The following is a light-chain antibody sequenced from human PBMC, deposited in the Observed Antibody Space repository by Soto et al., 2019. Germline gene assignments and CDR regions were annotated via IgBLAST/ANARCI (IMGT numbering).Light chain of an antibody. CDR1: SSDVGIYNY. CDR2: EVS. CDR3: SSYTTSRTRG. V-gene: IGLV2-14*01. J-gene: IGLJ1*01. Sequence: QSALTQPASVSGSPGQSIAISCTGSSSDVGIYNYVSWYQQHPGKVPKLIIYEVSNRPSGVSNRFSGSKSGTTASLTISGLQAEDDADYYCSSYTTSRTRGFGTGTKLTVL.